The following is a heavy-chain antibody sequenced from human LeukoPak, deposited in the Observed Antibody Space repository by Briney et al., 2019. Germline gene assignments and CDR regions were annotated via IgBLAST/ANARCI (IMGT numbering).Heavy chain of an antibody. CDR3: ARDTARSPIVIVPPAKPNYYFDY. J-gene: IGHJ4*02. CDR1: GYTFSGYY. V-gene: IGHV1-2*02. Sequence: RVASVKVSCKASGYTFSGYYMHWVRQAPGQGLEWMGWINPNSGDTEYLQKFQDRVTMTWDMSISTAYMELSRLRSDDTAVYYCARDTARSPIVIVPPAKPNYYFDYWGQGTLVTVSS. D-gene: IGHD2-2*02. CDR2: INPNSGDT.